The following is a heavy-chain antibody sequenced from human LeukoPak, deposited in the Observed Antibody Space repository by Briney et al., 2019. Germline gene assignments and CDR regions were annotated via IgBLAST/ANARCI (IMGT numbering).Heavy chain of an antibody. CDR3: VSRLIAAAANDAFDT. Sequence: GESLKISCKGSGYSFTSYWIGWVRQMPGKGLEWMGIIYPGDSDTRYSPSFQGQVTISADKSISTAYLQWSSLKASDTAIYYCVSRLIAAAANDAFDTWGQGTLVIVSS. D-gene: IGHD6-13*01. CDR2: IYPGDSDT. CDR1: GYSFTSYW. J-gene: IGHJ3*02. V-gene: IGHV5-51*01.